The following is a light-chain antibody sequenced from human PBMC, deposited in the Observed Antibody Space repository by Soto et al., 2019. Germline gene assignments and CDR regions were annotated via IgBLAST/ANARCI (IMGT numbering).Light chain of an antibody. V-gene: IGLV1-51*02. CDR1: SSNIGNNY. J-gene: IGLJ3*02. CDR2: ENN. CDR3: GTWDSSLSAAV. Sequence: QSVLTQPPSGSAAPGQKVTISCSGSSSNIGNNYVSWYQQLPGTAPKLLIYENNKRPSGIPDRFSGSKSGTSATLGITGLQTGVEADYYCGTWDSSLSAAVFGGGTKVTV.